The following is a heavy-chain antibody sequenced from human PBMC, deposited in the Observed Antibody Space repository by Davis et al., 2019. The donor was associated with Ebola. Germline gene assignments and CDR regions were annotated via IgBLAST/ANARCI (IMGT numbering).Heavy chain of an antibody. CDR2: IYYSGST. Sequence: PSETLSLTCTVSGGSISSYYWSWIRQPPGKGLEWIGYIYYSGSTNYNPSLKSRVTISVDTSKNQFSLKLSSVTAADTAVYYCARGRRTYYYDSSGYEYYFDYWGQGTLVTVSS. CDR3: ARGRRTYYYDSSGYEYYFDY. D-gene: IGHD3-22*01. V-gene: IGHV4-59*01. J-gene: IGHJ4*02. CDR1: GGSISSYY.